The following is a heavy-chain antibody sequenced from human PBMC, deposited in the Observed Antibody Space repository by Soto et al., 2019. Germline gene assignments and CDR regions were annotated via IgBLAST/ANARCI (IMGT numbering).Heavy chain of an antibody. CDR1: GNSISSSNW. D-gene: IGHD5-18*01. V-gene: IGHV4-4*02. CDR3: ARHPGYGLYYFDY. Sequence: SETLSLTCAVSGNSISSSNWWSWVRQPPGKGLEWIGEIYHSGSTNYNPSLKSRVTISVDKSKNQFSLKLSSVTAADTAVYYCARHPGYGLYYFDYWGQGTLVTVSS. J-gene: IGHJ4*02. CDR2: IYHSGST.